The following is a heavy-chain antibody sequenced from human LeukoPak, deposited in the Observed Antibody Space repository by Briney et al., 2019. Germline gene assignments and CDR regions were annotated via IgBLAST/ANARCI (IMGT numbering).Heavy chain of an antibody. CDR3: ARDHNLGGSYPRFDY. CDR2: ISSSSSYI. V-gene: IGHV3-21*01. CDR1: GFTFSSYS. D-gene: IGHD1-26*01. J-gene: IGHJ4*02. Sequence: PGGSLRLSCAASGFTFSSYSMNWVRQAPGKGLEWVSSISSSSSYIYYADSVKGRFTISRDNAKNSLYLQMNSLRAEDAAVYYCARDHNLGGSYPRFDYWGQGTLVTVSS.